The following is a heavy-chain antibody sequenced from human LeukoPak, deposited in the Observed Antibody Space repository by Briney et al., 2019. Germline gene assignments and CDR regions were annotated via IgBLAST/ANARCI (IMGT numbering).Heavy chain of an antibody. CDR1: GYTFTGYY. CDR2: INPNSGGT. D-gene: IGHD6-19*01. J-gene: IGHJ4*02. V-gene: IGHV1-2*02. CDR3: ARSSGWRRLWFDY. Sequence: ASVKVSCKASGYTFTGYYMHWVRQAPGQGLEWMGWINPNSGGTNYAQKFQGRVTMTRDTSISTAYMELSRLRSDDTAVYYCARSSGWRRLWFDYWGQGTLVTVSS.